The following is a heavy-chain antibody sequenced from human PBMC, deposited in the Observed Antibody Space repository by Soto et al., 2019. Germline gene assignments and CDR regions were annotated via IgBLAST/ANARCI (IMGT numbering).Heavy chain of an antibody. D-gene: IGHD2-15*01. CDR3: ARGTVVTHFDY. J-gene: IGHJ4*02. V-gene: IGHV1-3*05. CDR1: GYTFTSYA. Sequence: QVQLVQSGAEEKKPGASVKVSCKASGYTFTSYAMHWVRQAPGQRLEWMGWINAGNGNTKYSQKFQGRVTITRDTSASAAYVELSSLRSDDTAVYYCARGTVVTHFDYWGQGTLVTVSS. CDR2: INAGNGNT.